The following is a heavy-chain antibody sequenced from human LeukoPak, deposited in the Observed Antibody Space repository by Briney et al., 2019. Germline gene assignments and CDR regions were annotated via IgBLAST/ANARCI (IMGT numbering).Heavy chain of an antibody. Sequence: PSETLSLTCTVSGGSISSYYWSWIRQPPGKGLEWIGYIYYSGSTNYNPSLKSQVTISVDTSKNQFSLKLSSVTAADTAVYYCARGLRGYNWSDPWGQGTLVTVSS. CDR2: IYYSGST. J-gene: IGHJ5*02. D-gene: IGHD3-16*01. CDR3: ARGLRGYNWSDP. CDR1: GGSISSYY. V-gene: IGHV4-59*08.